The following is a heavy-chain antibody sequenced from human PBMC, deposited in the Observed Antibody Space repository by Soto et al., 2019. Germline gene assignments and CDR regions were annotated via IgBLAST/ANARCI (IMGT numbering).Heavy chain of an antibody. J-gene: IGHJ6*02. V-gene: IGHV1-18*01. CDR3: TRAGTGGRHYYYYGMDV. CDR1: GYTFTSYG. Sequence: QVQLVQSGAEVKKPGASVRVSCKASGYTFTSYGINWVRQAPGQGLEWMGWISAYNDNTYYAQKFQGRVTMTTDTSTSTAYMELRSLRSDDTAVYYCTRAGTGGRHYYYYGMDVWGLGTTVTVSS. CDR2: ISAYNDNT. D-gene: IGHD2-15*01.